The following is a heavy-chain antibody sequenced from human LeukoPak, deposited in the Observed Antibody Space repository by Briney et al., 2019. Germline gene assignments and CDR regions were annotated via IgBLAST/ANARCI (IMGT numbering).Heavy chain of an antibody. D-gene: IGHD3-10*01. Sequence: GGSLRLSCAASGFTFDDYAMHWVRQAPGKGLEWVSGISWNSGSIGYADSVKGRFTISRDNAKNSLYLQMNSLRAEDTALYYCAKDISASGFGEPTYYYYGIDVWGQGTTVTVSS. V-gene: IGHV3-9*01. CDR2: ISWNSGSI. CDR3: AKDISASGFGEPTYYYYGIDV. CDR1: GFTFDDYA. J-gene: IGHJ6*02.